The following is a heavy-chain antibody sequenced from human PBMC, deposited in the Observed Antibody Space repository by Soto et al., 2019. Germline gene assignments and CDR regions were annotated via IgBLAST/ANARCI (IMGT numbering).Heavy chain of an antibody. V-gene: IGHV1-18*04. D-gene: IGHD3-16*01. CDR3: ARDRVAGIWGDDFHI. CDR1: GYTFTNHG. CDR2: IKPYNAHT. J-gene: IGHJ3*02. Sequence: ASGKVSCKTSGYTFTNHGINWVGQAPGQGLEWMGWIKPYNAHTNYAQKLQGRVTMTTDTSTSTAYMDLRSLTSDDTAVYYCARDRVAGIWGDDFHIWGQGKMVT.